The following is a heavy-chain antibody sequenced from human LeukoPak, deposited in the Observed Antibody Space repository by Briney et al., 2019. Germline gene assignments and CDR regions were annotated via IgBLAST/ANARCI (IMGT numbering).Heavy chain of an antibody. CDR3: ARDREGP. D-gene: IGHD1-26*01. Sequence: PGGSLRLSCAVSGFTVSNNCMRWGRQAPGKGLEWVSSIYSGGATKYADSVKGRFTISRDNSTNTLYLQMNSLRPEDTAVYYCARDREGPWGQGTLVTVSS. J-gene: IGHJ5*02. CDR1: GFTVSNNC. V-gene: IGHV3-53*01. CDR2: IYSGGAT.